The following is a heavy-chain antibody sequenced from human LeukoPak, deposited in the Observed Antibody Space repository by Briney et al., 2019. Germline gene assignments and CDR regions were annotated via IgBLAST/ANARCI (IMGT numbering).Heavy chain of an antibody. CDR3: ARGVRGVIQFDY. V-gene: IGHV4-31*03. CDR2: IYYSGST. J-gene: IGHJ4*02. D-gene: IGHD3-10*02. Sequence: SETLSLTCTVSGGSISSGGYYWSWIRQHPGKGLEWIGYIYYSGSTYYNPSLKSRVTISVDTSKNQFSLKLSSVTAADTAVYYCARGVRGVIQFDYWGQGTLVTVSS. CDR1: GGSISSGGYY.